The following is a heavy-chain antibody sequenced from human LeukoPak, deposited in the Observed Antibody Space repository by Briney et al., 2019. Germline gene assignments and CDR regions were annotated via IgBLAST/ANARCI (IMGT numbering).Heavy chain of an antibody. V-gene: IGHV3-43*02. CDR2: LSGGGVSK. CDR3: ARESGKFDY. Sequence: GGSLRLYCVASGLPSDDFAMHRERQAPGKGLKGVSHLSGGGVSKFYEDSVKGRFSMSSDNSKNSLSLEMNSLRIEDTAMYYCARESGKFDYWGQGTLVAVSS. J-gene: IGHJ4*02. CDR1: GLPSDDFA.